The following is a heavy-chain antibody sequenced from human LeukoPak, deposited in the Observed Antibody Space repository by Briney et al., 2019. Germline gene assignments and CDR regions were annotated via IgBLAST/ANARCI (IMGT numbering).Heavy chain of an antibody. J-gene: IGHJ4*02. V-gene: IGHV3-30*02. CDR1: GFNLSAYA. Sequence: PGGSLRLSCVASGFNLSAYAMHWARQAPGKGLEWVSLIRYDGSDKYYADSVKGRFTISRDISKNTLNLQMNSLRAEDTAVHYRAKDASSSSSLGDWGQGTLVTVSS. CDR2: IRYDGSDK. D-gene: IGHD6-6*01. CDR3: AKDASSSSSLGD.